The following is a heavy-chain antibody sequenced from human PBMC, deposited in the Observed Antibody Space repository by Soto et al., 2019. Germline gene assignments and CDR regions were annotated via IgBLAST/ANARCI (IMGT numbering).Heavy chain of an antibody. J-gene: IGHJ4*02. CDR3: ARGERYYYDSSGYFGFDY. V-gene: IGHV1-69*13. Sequence: ASVKVSCKASGGTFSSYAISWVRQAPGQGLEWMGGIIPIFGTANYAQKFQGRVTITADESTSTAYMELSSLRSEDTAVYYCARGERYYYDSSGYFGFDYWGQGTLVTVSS. CDR1: GGTFSSYA. CDR2: IIPIFGTA. D-gene: IGHD3-22*01.